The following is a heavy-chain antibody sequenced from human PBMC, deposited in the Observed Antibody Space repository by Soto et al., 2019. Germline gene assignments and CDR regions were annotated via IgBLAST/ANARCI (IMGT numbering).Heavy chain of an antibody. CDR3: ARRLTVVPLAFDL. D-gene: IGHD3-10*01. J-gene: IGHJ3*01. V-gene: IGHV2-5*01. Sequence: QITLKESGPTLVKPTQTLTLTCTFSGFSLTTSGVGVGWIRQPPGKALEWLALIYWNDDTRYSPSLKNRVTSTTDTSKNQVVRTMTDMDPVDTATDYCARRLTVVPLAFDLWGQGTMVTVSS. CDR1: GFSLTTSGVG. CDR2: IYWNDDT.